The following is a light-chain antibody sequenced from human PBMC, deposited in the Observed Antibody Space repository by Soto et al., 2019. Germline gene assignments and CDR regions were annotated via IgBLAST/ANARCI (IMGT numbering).Light chain of an antibody. CDR1: QSISSW. CDR3: QQYKSYPGT. Sequence: DIQMTQSPSTLSASVGDRVTITCRASQSISSWLAWYQQKPGKAPKLLIYKASSLESGVPSRFSGSGSGTQFTLTISRLQPDDVATDYCQQYKSYPGTFGQGTQVEIK. J-gene: IGKJ1*01. CDR2: KAS. V-gene: IGKV1-5*03.